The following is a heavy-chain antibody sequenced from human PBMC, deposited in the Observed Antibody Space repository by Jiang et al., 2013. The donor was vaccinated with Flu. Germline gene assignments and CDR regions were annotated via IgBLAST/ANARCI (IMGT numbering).Heavy chain of an antibody. D-gene: IGHD1-14*01. CDR1: SYA. Sequence: SYAISWVRQAPGQGLEWMGGIIPIFGTANYAQKFQGRVTITADESTSTAYMELSSLRSEDTAVYYCATSTTRKRAFDYWGQGTLVTVSS. V-gene: IGHV1-69*01. CDR3: ATSTTRKRAFDY. CDR2: IIPIFGTA. J-gene: IGHJ4*02.